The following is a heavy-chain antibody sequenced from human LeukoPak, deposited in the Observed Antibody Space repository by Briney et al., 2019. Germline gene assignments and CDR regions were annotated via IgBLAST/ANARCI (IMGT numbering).Heavy chain of an antibody. V-gene: IGHV3-48*03. D-gene: IGHD2-21*02. J-gene: IGHJ4*02. Sequence: GGSLRLSCAASGFTFSSYEMNWVRQAPGKGLEWVSYICSSGSIIYYADSVKGRFTISRDNAKNSLYLQMNSLRAEDTAVYYCARAGCGGDCSLDYWGQGTLVTVSS. CDR1: GFTFSSYE. CDR2: ICSSGSII. CDR3: ARAGCGGDCSLDY.